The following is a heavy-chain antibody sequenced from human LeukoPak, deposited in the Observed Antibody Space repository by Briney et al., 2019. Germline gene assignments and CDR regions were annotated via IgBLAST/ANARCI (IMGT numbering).Heavy chain of an antibody. J-gene: IGHJ4*02. Sequence: GGSLRLSCAASGFTFSSYAMSWVRQAPGKGLEWASAISGSGGSTYYADSVKGRFTISRDNSKNTLYLQMNSLRAEDTAVYYCAKDPTRNTVTTPFYWGQGTLITVSS. V-gene: IGHV3-23*01. D-gene: IGHD4-17*01. CDR3: AKDPTRNTVTTPFY. CDR2: ISGSGGST. CDR1: GFTFSSYA.